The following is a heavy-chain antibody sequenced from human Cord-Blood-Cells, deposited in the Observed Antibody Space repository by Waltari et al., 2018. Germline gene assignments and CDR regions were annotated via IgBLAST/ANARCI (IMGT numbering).Heavy chain of an antibody. Sequence: QVQLQQWGAGMLKPSETLSPTCAVYGGSFSGDYWSWIRQPPGKGLEWIGEINHSGSTNYNPSLKSRVTISVDTSKNQFSLKLSSVTAADTAVYYCARGQWLRWQYYFDYWGQGTLVTVSS. V-gene: IGHV4-34*01. CDR2: INHSGST. CDR3: ARGQWLRWQYYFDY. D-gene: IGHD6-19*01. J-gene: IGHJ4*02. CDR1: GGSFSGDY.